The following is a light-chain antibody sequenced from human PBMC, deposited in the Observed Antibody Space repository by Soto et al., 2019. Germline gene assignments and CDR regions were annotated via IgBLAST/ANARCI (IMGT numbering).Light chain of an antibody. Sequence: DIQMTQSPFSLSASIGDRVTMTFEASQNITNNLSWYQQKPGKAPNLLIYHASKLAKGVTSRFSGSGSGTDFSFIITSLQREDLATYYCQQYYGLPPLTFGQGTRLEIK. CDR1: QNITNN. CDR2: HAS. CDR3: QQYYGLPPLT. V-gene: IGKV1-33*01. J-gene: IGKJ5*01.